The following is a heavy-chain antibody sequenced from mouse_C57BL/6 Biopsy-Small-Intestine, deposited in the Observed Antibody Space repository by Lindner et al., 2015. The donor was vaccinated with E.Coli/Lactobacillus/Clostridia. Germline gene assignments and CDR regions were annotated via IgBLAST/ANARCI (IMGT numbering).Heavy chain of an antibody. Sequence: VQLQESGAELVKPGASVKMSCKASGYTFTTYPIEWMKQNHGKSLEWIGNFHPYDDDTKYNEKFKGKATLTVEKSSSTVYLELSRLTSDGSAVYCCARGRGSNYYYFDYWGQGTTLTVSS. CDR1: GYTFTTYP. J-gene: IGHJ2*01. V-gene: IGHV1-47*01. CDR2: FHPYDDDT. CDR3: ARGRGSNYYYFDY. D-gene: IGHD1-1*01.